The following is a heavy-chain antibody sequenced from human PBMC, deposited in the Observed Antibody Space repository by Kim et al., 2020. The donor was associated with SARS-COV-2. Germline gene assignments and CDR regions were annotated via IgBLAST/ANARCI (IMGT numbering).Heavy chain of an antibody. CDR1: GFTFSSYA. CDR2: ISNSGGNT. CDR3: AKVVHGDSYYYYGMDV. V-gene: IGHV3-23*01. J-gene: IGHJ6*02. D-gene: IGHD4-17*01. Sequence: GGSLRLSCAASGFTFSSYAMSWVRQAPGKGLEWVSAISNSGGNTDYADSVKGRFTISRDDSKNTLSLQMNSLRAEDTAVYYCAKVVHGDSYYYYGMDVWGQGTTVTVS.